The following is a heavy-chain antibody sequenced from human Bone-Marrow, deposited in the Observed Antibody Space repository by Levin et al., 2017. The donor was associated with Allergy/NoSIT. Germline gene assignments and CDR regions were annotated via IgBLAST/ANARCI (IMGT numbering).Heavy chain of an antibody. CDR3: TRGHPEGTFFDY. V-gene: IGHV3-15*01. J-gene: IGHJ4*02. CDR2: IKSKRDGATT. Sequence: GESLKISCVLSGSTFSNVWMTWVRQAPGKGLEWVGRIKSKRDGATTDYAAPVKGRFTISRDDSKNTVYLQMNSLKSEDTGMYYCTRGHPEGTFFDYWGQGTLVTVSS. D-gene: IGHD3-10*01. CDR1: GSTFSNVW.